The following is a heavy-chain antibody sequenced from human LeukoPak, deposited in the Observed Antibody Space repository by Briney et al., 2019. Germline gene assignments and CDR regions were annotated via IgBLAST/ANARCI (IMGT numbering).Heavy chain of an antibody. J-gene: IGHJ4*02. D-gene: IGHD3-22*01. CDR1: GFTFSTYA. CDR2: ISRNGGEI. V-gene: IGHV3-23*01. CDR3: ARENYDILGYGNFDY. Sequence: PGGSPRLSCAASGFTFSTYAISWVRQAPGKGLEWVSSISRNGGEIYYAASVKGRFTISRDNSKNTLYLQMNSLRAEDTAVYYCARENYDILGYGNFDYWGQGTLVTVSA.